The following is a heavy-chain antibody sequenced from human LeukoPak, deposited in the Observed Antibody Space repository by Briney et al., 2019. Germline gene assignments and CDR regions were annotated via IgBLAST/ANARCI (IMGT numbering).Heavy chain of an antibody. CDR3: ALGGDSPGPNHFDY. Sequence: GGSLRLSCVASGFTFSDYAMTWVRQAPGKGLEWVSTISGSTGNTYYAGSVKGRFTISRDNSKNTLYLQMNSLRAGDTAVYYCALGGDSPGPNHFDYWGQGTLVTVSS. CDR1: GFTFSDYA. V-gene: IGHV3-23*01. CDR2: ISGSTGNT. J-gene: IGHJ4*02. D-gene: IGHD1-14*01.